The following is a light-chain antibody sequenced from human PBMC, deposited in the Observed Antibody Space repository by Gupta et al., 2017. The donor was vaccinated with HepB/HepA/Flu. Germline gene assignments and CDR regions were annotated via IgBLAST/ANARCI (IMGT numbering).Light chain of an antibody. J-gene: IGLJ3*02. V-gene: IGLV1-44*01. CDR2: SNY. CDR1: GSNIGGNF. CDR3: AKWDDRINGWG. Sequence: QSVLTQPPSASGTPGQTVTISCSGSGSNIGGNFVTWSQPVPGTAPKRLIYSNYQRPSGVPDRFSGSKAVTAASRRITGLQSEDEADDYCAKWDDRINGWGFGGGTQMTVL.